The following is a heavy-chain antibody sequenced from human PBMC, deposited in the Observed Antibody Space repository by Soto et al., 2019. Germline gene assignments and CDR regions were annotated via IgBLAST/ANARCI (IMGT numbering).Heavy chain of an antibody. D-gene: IGHD5-12*01. CDR3: ARDESATDAFDI. Sequence: QVQLQESGPGLVKPSQTLSLTCTVSGGSISSGGYYWSWIGQNPGKGLEWIGYIYYSGTTNYNPSLKSRLTISVDTSKNQFSLKLNSMTAADTAVYYCARDESATDAFDIWGQGTMVTVSS. CDR2: IYYSGTT. CDR1: GGSISSGGYY. V-gene: IGHV4-31*03. J-gene: IGHJ3*02.